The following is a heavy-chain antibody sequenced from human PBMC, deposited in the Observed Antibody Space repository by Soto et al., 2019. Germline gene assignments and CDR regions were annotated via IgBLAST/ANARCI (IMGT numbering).Heavy chain of an antibody. J-gene: IGHJ5*02. V-gene: IGHV4-4*07. CDR2: IYTSGST. CDR1: GVSISSYY. D-gene: IGHD3-9*01. CDR3: ARVKYAILPENWFEP. Sequence: PSETLSLTCTVSGVSISSYYWSWIRQPAGKGLEWIGRIYTSGSTNYNPSLKSRVTMSLDTSKNQFSLKLSSVTAADTAVYYCARVKYAILPENWFEPWGQGTPVTVSS.